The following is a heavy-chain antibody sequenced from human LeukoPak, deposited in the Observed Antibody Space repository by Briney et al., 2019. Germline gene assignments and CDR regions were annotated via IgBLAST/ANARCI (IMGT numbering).Heavy chain of an antibody. CDR3: AKKGGYYYDSSGYPIDF. CDR2: FSFNGEST. V-gene: IGHV3-23*01. J-gene: IGHJ4*02. CDR1: GFTFSSYA. D-gene: IGHD3-22*01. Sequence: GGSLRLSCAASGFTFSSYAMTWVRQAPGKGLEWVSSFSFNGESTYYADSAKGRFTISRDNSKNTLYLQMNSLRAEDTAVYYCAKKGGYYYDSSGYPIDFWGQGTLVTVSS.